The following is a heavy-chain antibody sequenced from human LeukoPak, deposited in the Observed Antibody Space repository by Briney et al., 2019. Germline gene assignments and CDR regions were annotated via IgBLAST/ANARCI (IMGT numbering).Heavy chain of an antibody. CDR1: GFTVSSNY. CDR2: ISGNGGLAT. Sequence: GGSLRLSCAASGFTVSSNYMSWVRQAPGKGLEWVSTISGNGGLATYYADSVKGRFTISRDDSKNTLYVQMNSLRADDTAIYYCATYYFASGGLFRHFDYWGQGTLVTVSS. J-gene: IGHJ4*02. CDR3: ATYYFASGGLFRHFDY. D-gene: IGHD3-10*01. V-gene: IGHV3-23*01.